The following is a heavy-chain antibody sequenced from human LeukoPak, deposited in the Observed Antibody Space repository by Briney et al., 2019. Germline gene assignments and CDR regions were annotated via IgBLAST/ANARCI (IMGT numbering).Heavy chain of an antibody. CDR1: GYTFTGYY. CDR2: INPNSGGT. Sequence: GASVKVSCKASGYTFTGYYMHWVRQAPGQGLEWMGWINPNSGGTNYAQKFQGRFTMTRDTSISTAYMELSRLRSDDTAVYYCARDGDYYDSSGNFDYWGQGTLVTVSS. V-gene: IGHV1-2*02. CDR3: ARDGDYYDSSGNFDY. D-gene: IGHD3-22*01. J-gene: IGHJ4*02.